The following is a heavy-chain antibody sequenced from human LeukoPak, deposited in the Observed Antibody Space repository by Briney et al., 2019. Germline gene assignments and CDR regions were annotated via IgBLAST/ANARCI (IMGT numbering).Heavy chain of an antibody. Sequence: SETLSLTCTVSGGSISGYYWSWIRQPPGKGLEWIGYIYYSGNTNYNPSLKSRVTISVDTSKNQFSLKLSSVTAADTAVYYCARNDIWTGYYIPGAFDIWGQGTMVTVSS. CDR1: GGSISGYY. CDR3: ARNDIWTGYYIPGAFDI. CDR2: IYYSGNT. D-gene: IGHD3-9*01. J-gene: IGHJ3*02. V-gene: IGHV4-59*01.